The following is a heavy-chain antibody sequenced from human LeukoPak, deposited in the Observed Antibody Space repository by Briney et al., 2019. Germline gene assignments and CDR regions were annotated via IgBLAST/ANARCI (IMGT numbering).Heavy chain of an antibody. CDR3: ATTRGIITLDGYHYYIDV. CDR1: GGSFSDFY. V-gene: IGHV4-34*01. D-gene: IGHD3-10*01. CDR2: INHIGDT. Sequence: PSETLSLTYAVHGGSFSDFYCTWIRQSPGKGLEWIGEINHIGDTKYNPSLKSRVTILLDMSKNQFSLKVRSVTAADTAVYYCATTRGIITLDGYHYYIDVWGKGTTVTVSS. J-gene: IGHJ6*03.